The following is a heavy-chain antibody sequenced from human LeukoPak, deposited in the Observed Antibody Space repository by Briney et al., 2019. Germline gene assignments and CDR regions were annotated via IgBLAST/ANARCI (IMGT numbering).Heavy chain of an antibody. D-gene: IGHD3-22*01. CDR1: GCTFSSYW. CDR2: IKSDGST. V-gene: IGHV3-74*01. Sequence: PGGSLRLSCAASGCTFSSYWMHWVRQPPGKGLVWVSRIKSDGSTNYADSVKGRFTISRDNAKNTLSLQMNSLRAEDTGVYYCARAPSEIGGYYPEYFRHWGQGTLVTVSS. CDR3: ARAPSEIGGYYPEYFRH. J-gene: IGHJ1*01.